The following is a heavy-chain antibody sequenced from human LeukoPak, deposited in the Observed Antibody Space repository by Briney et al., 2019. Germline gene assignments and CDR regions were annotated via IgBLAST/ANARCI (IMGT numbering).Heavy chain of an antibody. V-gene: IGHV3-30*04. Sequence: GRSLRLSCVAPGFTLRNYTIHWVRRAPGKGLEWVALIEYDGSLKFYTDSVTGRFTISRDNSKNTVYLQMNSLRVEDTAVYYCARVHVAGSHPDAFDIWGQGTMVTVSS. CDR2: IEYDGSLK. J-gene: IGHJ3*02. CDR3: ARVHVAGSHPDAFDI. D-gene: IGHD6-19*01. CDR1: GFTLRNYT.